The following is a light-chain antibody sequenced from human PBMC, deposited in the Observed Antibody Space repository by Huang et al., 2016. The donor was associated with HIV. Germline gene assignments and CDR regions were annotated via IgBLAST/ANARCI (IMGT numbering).Light chain of an antibody. CDR1: QSVSSY. CDR2: DAS. CDR3: QQRSNWPPT. Sequence: EIVLTQSPATLSLSPGERASLSCRASQSVSSYLAWYQQKPGQAPRLLIYDASNRATGIPARCSGSGSGTDFTLTIISLEPEDFAVYYCQQRSNWPPTFGGGTKVEIK. V-gene: IGKV3-11*01. J-gene: IGKJ4*01.